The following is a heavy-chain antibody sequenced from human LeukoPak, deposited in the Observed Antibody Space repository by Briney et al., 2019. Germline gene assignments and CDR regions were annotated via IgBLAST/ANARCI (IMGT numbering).Heavy chain of an antibody. D-gene: IGHD6-19*01. Sequence: PGGSLRLSCAASGFTFSSYAIHWVRQAPGKGLEWVAVISYDGSNKYYADPVKGRFTISRDNSKNTLYLQMNSLRAEDTAVYYCARDRIAVARFDYWGQGTLVTVSS. V-gene: IGHV3-30-3*01. CDR1: GFTFSSYA. J-gene: IGHJ4*02. CDR2: ISYDGSNK. CDR3: ARDRIAVARFDY.